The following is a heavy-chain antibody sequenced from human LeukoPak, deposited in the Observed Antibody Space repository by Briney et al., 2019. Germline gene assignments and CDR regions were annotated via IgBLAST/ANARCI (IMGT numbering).Heavy chain of an antibody. CDR2: IKQDGSEK. Sequence: GGSLRLSCAASGFTFSSYWMSWVRQAPGKGLEWVANIKQDGSEKYYVDSVKGRFTISRDNAKNSLYLQMNSLRAEDTAVYYCARDRSGSYSAYGMDVWGQGTTVTVSS. D-gene: IGHD3-10*01. CDR3: ARDRSGSYSAYGMDV. V-gene: IGHV3-7*01. J-gene: IGHJ6*02. CDR1: GFTFSSYW.